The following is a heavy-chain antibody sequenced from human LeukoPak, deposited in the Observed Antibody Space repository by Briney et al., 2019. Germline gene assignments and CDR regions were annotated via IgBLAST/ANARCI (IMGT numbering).Heavy chain of an antibody. Sequence: PGGSLRLSCAASGFTFSSHDMYWVRQTGKRLEWVAASDSTGDTYYLDSVKGRFTISRETVKNSLSLQMNSLRVGDTGVYYCARGKTGDDYVVFDYWGQGVPVTVSS. CDR1: GFTFSSHD. CDR2: SDSTGDT. CDR3: ARGKTGDDYVVFDY. V-gene: IGHV3-13*01. J-gene: IGHJ4*02. D-gene: IGHD3-10*02.